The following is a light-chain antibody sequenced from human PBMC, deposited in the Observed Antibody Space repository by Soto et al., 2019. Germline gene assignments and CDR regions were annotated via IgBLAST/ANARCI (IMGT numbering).Light chain of an antibody. CDR1: TSNIGDNY. CDR2: ENT. V-gene: IGLV1-51*01. CDR3: ATWDGSLRAGV. Sequence: QSVLTQPPSVSAAPGQTVTISCSGTTSNIGDNYVSWFHHLPGTAPKLLIYENTQRPSGIPDRFSGFKSGTSATLDITGLQTGDEADYYCATWDGSLRAGVFGGGTKLTVL. J-gene: IGLJ3*02.